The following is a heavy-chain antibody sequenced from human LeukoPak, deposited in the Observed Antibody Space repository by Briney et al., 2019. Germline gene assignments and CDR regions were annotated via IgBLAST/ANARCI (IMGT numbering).Heavy chain of an antibody. CDR1: GFTFSSYA. D-gene: IGHD5-18*01. CDR3: AKDVGPDTAMVNVLRYYYYGMDV. J-gene: IGHJ6*02. V-gene: IGHV3-23*01. CDR2: ISGSGGST. Sequence: GGSLRLSCAASGFTFSSYAMSWVRQAPGKGLEWVSAISGSGGSTYYADSVKGRFTISRDNSKNTLYLQMNSLRAEDTAVYYCAKDVGPDTAMVNVLRYYYYGMDVWGRGTTVTVSS.